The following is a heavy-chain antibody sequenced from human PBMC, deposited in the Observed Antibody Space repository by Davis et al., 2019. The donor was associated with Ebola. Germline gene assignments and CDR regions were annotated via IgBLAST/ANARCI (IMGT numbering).Heavy chain of an antibody. V-gene: IGHV4-4*02. Sequence: MPSETLSLTCAVSGGSISGRVWWSWVRQSPGKGLEWIGETSQSGSTNYNPSLKSRVTISVDKSRNQFSLKLSSVTAADTAVYYCARRQVTSTTGGAFDMWGQGTMVTVSS. CDR1: GGSISGRVW. D-gene: IGHD2-21*02. J-gene: IGHJ3*02. CDR3: ARRQVTSTTGGAFDM. CDR2: TSQSGST.